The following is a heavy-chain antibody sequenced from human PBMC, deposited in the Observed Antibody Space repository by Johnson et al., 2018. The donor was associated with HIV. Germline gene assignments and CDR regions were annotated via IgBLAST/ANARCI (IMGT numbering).Heavy chain of an antibody. CDR1: GFTFDDYG. Sequence: VLLVESGGGVVRPGGSLRLSCAASGFTFDDYGMSWVRQAPGKGLEWVSGITWNGGSTGYADSVKGRFTISRDNAKNSLYLQMNSLRAEDTALYYCARVVGYKYGSAGDNEAFDIWGQGTMVTVSS. D-gene: IGHD5-18*01. V-gene: IGHV3-20*04. CDR3: ARVVGYKYGSAGDNEAFDI. J-gene: IGHJ3*02. CDR2: ITWNGGST.